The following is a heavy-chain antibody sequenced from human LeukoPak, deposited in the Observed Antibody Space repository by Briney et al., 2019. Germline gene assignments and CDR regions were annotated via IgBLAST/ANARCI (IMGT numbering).Heavy chain of an antibody. CDR3: ARWVSTSYDAFDI. V-gene: IGHV3-30-3*01. CDR1: GFTFSSYA. CDR2: ISYDGSNK. D-gene: IGHD6-6*01. J-gene: IGHJ3*02. Sequence: PGGSLRLSCAASGFTFSSYAMHWVRQAPGKGLEWVTVISYDGSNKYYADSVKGRFTISRDNSKNTLYLQMNSLRAEDMAVYYCARWVSTSYDAFDIWGQGTMVTVSS.